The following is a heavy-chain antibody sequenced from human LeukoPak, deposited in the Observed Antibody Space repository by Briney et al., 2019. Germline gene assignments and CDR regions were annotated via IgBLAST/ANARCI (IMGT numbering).Heavy chain of an antibody. J-gene: IGHJ4*02. Sequence: SETLSLTCTVSGGSISSYYWSWIRQPPGKGLEWIGYIYHSGSTYYNPSLKSRVTISVDRSKNQFSLKLSSVTAADTAVYYCARDVTGDSRIDYWGQGTLVTVSS. CDR2: IYHSGST. CDR1: GGSISSYY. CDR3: ARDVTGDSRIDY. V-gene: IGHV4-59*12. D-gene: IGHD7-27*01.